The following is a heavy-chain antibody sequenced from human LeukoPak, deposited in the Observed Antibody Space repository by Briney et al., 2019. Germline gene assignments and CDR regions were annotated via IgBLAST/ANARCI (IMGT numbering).Heavy chain of an antibody. CDR3: AGNYYDSSGYYSTFDY. D-gene: IGHD3-22*01. V-gene: IGHV4-39*01. Sequence: PPETLSLTCTVSGGSISSGGYYWSWIRQPPGKGLEWIGSIYYSGSTYYNPSLKSRVTISVDTSKNQFSLKLSSVTAADTAVYYCAGNYYDSSGYYSTFDYWGQGTLVIVSS. J-gene: IGHJ4*02. CDR1: GGSISSGGYY. CDR2: IYYSGST.